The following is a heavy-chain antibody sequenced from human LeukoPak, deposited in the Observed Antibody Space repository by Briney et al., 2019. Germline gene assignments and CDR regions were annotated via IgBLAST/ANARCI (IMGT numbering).Heavy chain of an antibody. CDR1: GGSISSYY. CDR3: ARVHREVATLYFDY. J-gene: IGHJ4*02. CDR2: IYYSGST. Sequence: SETLSLTCTVSGGSISSYYWSWIRQPPGKGLEWIGYIYYSGSTNYNPSLKSRVTISVDTSKNQFSLKLSSVTAADTAVYYCARVHREVATLYFDYWGQGTLVTVSS. V-gene: IGHV4-59*01. D-gene: IGHD5-12*01.